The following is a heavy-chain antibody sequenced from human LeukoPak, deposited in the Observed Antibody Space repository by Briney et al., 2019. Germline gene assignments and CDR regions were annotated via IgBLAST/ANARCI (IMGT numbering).Heavy chain of an antibody. CDR1: GGSISSYY. CDR2: LYYSGNT. CDR3: ARAAYCGGDCYYYFDY. V-gene: IGHV4-59*01. D-gene: IGHD2-21*02. J-gene: IGHJ4*02. Sequence: SETRSLTCTVSGGSISSYYWSWIRKPPGKGLEWIGYLYYSGNTYYNPSLKSRVTMSVDTSKNQFSLKLSSVTAADTAVYFCARAAYCGGDCYYYFDYWGQGTLVTVSS.